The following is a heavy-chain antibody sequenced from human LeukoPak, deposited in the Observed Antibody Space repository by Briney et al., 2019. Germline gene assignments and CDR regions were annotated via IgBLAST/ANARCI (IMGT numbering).Heavy chain of an antibody. V-gene: IGHV4-34*01. Sequence: SETLSLTCAVYGGSFSGYYWSWIRQPPGKGLEWIGEINHSGSTNYNPSLKSRVTISVDTSKNQFSLKLSSVTAADTAVYYWARGYYDSSGPFDYWGQGTLVTVSS. CDR3: ARGYYDSSGPFDY. J-gene: IGHJ4*02. CDR2: INHSGST. CDR1: GGSFSGYY. D-gene: IGHD3-22*01.